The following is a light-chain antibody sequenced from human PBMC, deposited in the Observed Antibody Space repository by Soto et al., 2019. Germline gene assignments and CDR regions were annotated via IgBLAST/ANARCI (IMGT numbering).Light chain of an antibody. CDR3: QQRSDWPRIT. Sequence: EIVLTQSPATLSLSPGERATLSCRASQSVGRDLAWYQQKSGQTPRLLIYDASNRATGIPARISGSGSGTAFTLTISSLEPEDFAVYYCQQRSDWPRITFGQGTRLETK. V-gene: IGKV3-11*01. CDR1: QSVGRD. J-gene: IGKJ5*01. CDR2: DAS.